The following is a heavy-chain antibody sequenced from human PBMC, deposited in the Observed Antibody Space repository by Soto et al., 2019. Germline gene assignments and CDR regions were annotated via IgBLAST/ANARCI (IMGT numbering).Heavy chain of an antibody. CDR3: AAGDSSGYYGG. V-gene: IGHV1-58*01. D-gene: IGHD3-22*01. Sequence: GASVQVSCQASGFIFTRSSLQWVRQARGQGLEWIGWITVGTGSTNYAQKFQERVTITRDMSTSTAYMELSNLRSEDTAIYYCAAGDSSGYYGGWGHGNQVTVSS. J-gene: IGHJ4*01. CDR1: GFIFTRSS. CDR2: ITVGTGST.